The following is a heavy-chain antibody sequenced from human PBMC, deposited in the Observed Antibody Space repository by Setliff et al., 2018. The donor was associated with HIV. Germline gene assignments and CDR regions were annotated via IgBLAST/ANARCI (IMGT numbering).Heavy chain of an antibody. CDR3: ARDSGDDYSDYHYYGMDV. CDR2: INAGNGDT. J-gene: IGHJ6*02. Sequence: ASVKVSCKASGYTFTNYAMHWVRQAPGQRLEWMGWINAGNGDTKYSQKFQGRVTFTWDTSASTAYMELSSLRSEDTALYYCARDSGDDYSDYHYYGMDVWGQGTTVTVS. D-gene: IGHD4-4*01. V-gene: IGHV1-3*01. CDR1: GYTFTNYA.